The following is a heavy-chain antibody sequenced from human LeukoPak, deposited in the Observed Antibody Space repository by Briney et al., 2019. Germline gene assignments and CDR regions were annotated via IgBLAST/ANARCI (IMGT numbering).Heavy chain of an antibody. CDR2: IFPIDCEE. D-gene: IGHD7-27*01. J-gene: IGHJ4*02. CDR3: ATFVGTGNDN. Sequence: WASVKVSCMASGGTFSKFTFHWVRQAPSQGLEWVGGIFPIDCEETYAHTLQGRLTISKDEFKNTVYLELNGLRPYDTAVYYCATFVGTGNDNWRQGTLITLPS. V-gene: IGHV1-69*16. CDR1: GGTFSKFT.